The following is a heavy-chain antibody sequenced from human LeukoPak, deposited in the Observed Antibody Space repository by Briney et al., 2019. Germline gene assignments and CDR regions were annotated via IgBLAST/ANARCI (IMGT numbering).Heavy chain of an antibody. CDR3: AKAASSGWYYFDY. D-gene: IGHD6-19*01. V-gene: IGHV3-23*01. J-gene: IGHJ4*02. CDR2: ISGGGGRT. CDR1: RFTFSSFA. Sequence: GGSLRLSCAASRFTFSSFAMSWVRQAPGKGLESVSIISGGGGRTYFADSVKGRFSISRDNSKNTLYLQMNSLRAEDTAVYYCAKAASSGWYYFDYWGQGTLVPSPQ.